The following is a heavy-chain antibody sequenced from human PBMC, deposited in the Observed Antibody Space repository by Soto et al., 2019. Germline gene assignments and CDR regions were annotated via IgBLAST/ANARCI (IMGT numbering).Heavy chain of an antibody. J-gene: IGHJ4*02. V-gene: IGHV4-59*01. D-gene: IGHD4-17*01. CDR2: IYYSGST. CDR1: GGSISSYY. Sequence: KPSETLSLTCTVSGGSISSYYWSWIRQPPGKGLEWIGYIYYSGSTNYNPSLKSRVTISVDTSKNQFSLKLSSVTAADTAVYYCARAIPRYGDPYYFDYCGQGTLVNV. CDR3: ARAIPRYGDPYYFDY.